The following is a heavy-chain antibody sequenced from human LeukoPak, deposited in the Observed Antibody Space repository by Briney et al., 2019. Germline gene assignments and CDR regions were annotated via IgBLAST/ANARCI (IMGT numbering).Heavy chain of an antibody. J-gene: IGHJ4*02. D-gene: IGHD3-3*01. Sequence: GGSLRLSCAASGFTFSSYWMSWVRQAPGKGLECVANIKQDGSEKYYVDSVKGRFTISRDNAKNSLYLQMNSLRAEDTAVYYCASTGGVTIFGVVRNYWGQGTLVTVSS. CDR1: GFTFSSYW. CDR3: ASTGGVTIFGVVRNY. CDR2: IKQDGSEK. V-gene: IGHV3-7*01.